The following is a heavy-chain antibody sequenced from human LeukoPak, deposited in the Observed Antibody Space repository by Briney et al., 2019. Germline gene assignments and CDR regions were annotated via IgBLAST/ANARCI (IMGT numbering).Heavy chain of an antibody. J-gene: IGHJ6*02. CDR1: GFAFNVFG. V-gene: IGHV3-30*03. D-gene: IGHD3-9*01. CDR3: ARGSTGYYDILTGGYGMDV. CDR2: ISYDGNNK. Sequence: GGSLRLSCEGSGFAFNVFGMHWIRQAPGKGLEWVAVISYDGNNKYYADSVKGRFTISRDNSKNTLYLQMNSLRAEDTAVYYCARGSTGYYDILTGGYGMDVWGQGTTVTVSS.